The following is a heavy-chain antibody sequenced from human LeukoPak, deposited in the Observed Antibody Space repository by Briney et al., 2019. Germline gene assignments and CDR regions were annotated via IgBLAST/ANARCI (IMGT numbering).Heavy chain of an antibody. Sequence: SETLSLTCAVYGGSFSDYSWTWIRQSPGKALEWIGEIIHSGSSHYNPSLKSRVTISVDTSKNQFSLKLTSVTAADTAVYFCARVSPGYWGQGTLVTVSS. V-gene: IGHV4-34*12. CDR2: IIHSGSS. J-gene: IGHJ4*02. CDR3: ARVSPGY. CDR1: GGSFSDYS.